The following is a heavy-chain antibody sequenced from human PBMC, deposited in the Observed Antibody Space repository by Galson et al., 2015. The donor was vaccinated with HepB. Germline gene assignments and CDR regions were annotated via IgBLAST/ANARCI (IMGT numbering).Heavy chain of an antibody. D-gene: IGHD2/OR15-2a*01. Sequence: SLRLSCAASGFVFSTYNMNWVRQAPGKGLEWVPYISSSGSTIYYADSVKGRFSISRDNAKRSLYLQMKSLRAEDTAVYYCVGDSGQYLFDYWGQGTLVTVSS. CDR2: ISSSGSTI. CDR3: VGDSGQYLFDY. CDR1: GFVFSTYN. V-gene: IGHV3-48*01. J-gene: IGHJ4*02.